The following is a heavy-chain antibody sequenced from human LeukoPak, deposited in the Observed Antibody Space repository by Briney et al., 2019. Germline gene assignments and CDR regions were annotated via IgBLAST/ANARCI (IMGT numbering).Heavy chain of an antibody. CDR3: TRDFGELNLRFDY. J-gene: IGHJ4*02. CDR2: IRSKAYGGTT. Sequence: GGSLRLSCTASGFTFGDYAMSWFRQAPGKGLEWVGFIRSKAYGGTTEYAASVKGRFTISRDDSKSIAYLQMNSLKTEDTAVYYCTRDFGELNLRFDYWGQGTLVTVSS. V-gene: IGHV3-49*03. D-gene: IGHD3-10*01. CDR1: GFTFGDYA.